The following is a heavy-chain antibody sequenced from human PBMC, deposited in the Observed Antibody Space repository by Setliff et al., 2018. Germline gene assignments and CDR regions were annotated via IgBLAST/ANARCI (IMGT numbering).Heavy chain of an antibody. D-gene: IGHD1-26*01. CDR1: GFTFTYFG. CDR2: ISGHNGKT. CDR3: VRVRRGGYHSIYWSFDL. J-gene: IGHJ2*01. V-gene: IGHV1-18*01. Sequence: GASVKVSCKASGFTFTYFGISWVRLAPGQGLEWMGWISGHNGKTMYAQKFQDRVVMTTDTDTGTAYMELRSLRFDDSAIYYCVRVRRGGYHSIYWSFDLWGRGTLVTVSS.